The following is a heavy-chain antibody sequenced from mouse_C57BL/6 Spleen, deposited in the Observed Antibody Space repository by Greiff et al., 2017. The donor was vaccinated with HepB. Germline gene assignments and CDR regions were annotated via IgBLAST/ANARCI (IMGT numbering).Heavy chain of an antibody. CDR3: ARGDGYPDYYAMDY. Sequence: QVQLQQPGAELVRPGSSVKLSCKASGYTFTSYWMHWVKQRPIQGLEWIGNIDPSDSETHYNQKFKDKATLTVDKSSSTAYMQLSSLTSEDSAVYYCARGDGYPDYYAMDYWGQGTSVTVSS. D-gene: IGHD2-3*01. V-gene: IGHV1-52*01. CDR2: IDPSDSET. CDR1: GYTFTSYW. J-gene: IGHJ4*01.